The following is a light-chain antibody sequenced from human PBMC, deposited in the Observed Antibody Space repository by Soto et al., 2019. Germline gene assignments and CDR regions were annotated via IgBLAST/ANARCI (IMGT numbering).Light chain of an antibody. Sequence: QSVLTQSPSASASLGASVKFTCTLSSGHSSYAIAWHQKQPGKGPRYLMDLNNDGSHTKGDGIPDRFSGSSSGAERYLIISSLQSEDEADYYCQTWGTGFQVFGGGTKLTVL. V-gene: IGLV4-69*01. CDR2: LNNDGSH. CDR3: QTWGTGFQV. CDR1: SGHSSYA. J-gene: IGLJ2*01.